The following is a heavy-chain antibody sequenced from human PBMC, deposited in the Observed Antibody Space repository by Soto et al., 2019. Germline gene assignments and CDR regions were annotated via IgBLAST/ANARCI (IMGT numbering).Heavy chain of an antibody. V-gene: IGHV1-2*02. CDR1: GFSFTGYY. J-gene: IGHJ5*02. Sequence: ASVKVTCKASGFSFTGYYIHWLRQAPGQGLEWMGWINAHSGGTEYAQKFQGRVTLTRDTSISTAYMTLSSLRSDDTAIYYCAKDLTRQLAYWMDPWGQGTQVTVSS. D-gene: IGHD6-6*01. CDR3: AKDLTRQLAYWMDP. CDR2: INAHSGGT.